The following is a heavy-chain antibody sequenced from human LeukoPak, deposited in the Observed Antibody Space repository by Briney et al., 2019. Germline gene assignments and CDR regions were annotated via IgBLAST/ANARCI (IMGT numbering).Heavy chain of an antibody. CDR2: INPNSGGT. CDR1: GYTFTGYY. V-gene: IGHV1-2*02. D-gene: IGHD1-14*01. Sequence: ASVKVSCKASGYTFTGYYMHWVRQAPGQGLEWMGWINPNSGGTNYAQKFQGRVTMTRDTSISTAYMELSSLRAEDTAVYYCAREGTKYDARTGAFDIWGQGTMVTVSS. J-gene: IGHJ3*02. CDR3: AREGTKYDARTGAFDI.